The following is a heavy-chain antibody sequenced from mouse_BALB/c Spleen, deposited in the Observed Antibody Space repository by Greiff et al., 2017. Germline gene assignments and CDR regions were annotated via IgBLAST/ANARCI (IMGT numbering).Heavy chain of an antibody. V-gene: IGHV3-2*02. CDR3: ARSPHYYGSIYWCAY. D-gene: IGHD1-1*01. J-gene: IGHJ3*01. Sequence: EVMLVESGPGLVKPSQSLSLTCTVTGFSITSDYAWNWIRQFPGNKLEWMGFLSYRGSTSYNPSLKSRIFITQDTSKNQFFLQLNSVTTEDTATSYWARSPHYYGSIYWCAYWGQGTLVTVSA. CDR1: GFSITSDYA. CDR2: LSYRGST.